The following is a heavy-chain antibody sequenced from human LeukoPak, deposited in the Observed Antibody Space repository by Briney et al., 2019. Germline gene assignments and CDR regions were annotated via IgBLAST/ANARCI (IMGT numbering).Heavy chain of an antibody. V-gene: IGHV3-33*01. Sequence: PGGSLRLSCAASGFTFSSYGMHWVRQAPGKGLEWVAVIWYDGSNKYYADSVKGRFTISRDNSKNTLYLQMNSLRAEDTAVYYCARDGSRPLTNWFDPWGQGTLVTVSS. CDR1: GFTFSSYG. J-gene: IGHJ5*02. CDR2: IWYDGSNK. CDR3: ARDGSRPLTNWFDP. D-gene: IGHD2-2*03.